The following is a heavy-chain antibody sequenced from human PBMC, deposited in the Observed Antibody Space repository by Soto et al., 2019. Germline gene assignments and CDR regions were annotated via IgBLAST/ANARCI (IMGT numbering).Heavy chain of an antibody. CDR2: IYYSGST. CDR3: ARDSYCSGGSCDPDY. Sequence: QVQLQESGPGLVKPSETLSLTCTVSGGSISSYYWSWIRQPPGKGLEWIGYIYYSGSTNYNPSLKSRVTISVDTSKNQFSLKLSSVTAADTAVYYCARDSYCSGGSCDPDYWGQGTLVTVSS. V-gene: IGHV4-59*01. J-gene: IGHJ4*02. CDR1: GGSISSYY. D-gene: IGHD2-15*01.